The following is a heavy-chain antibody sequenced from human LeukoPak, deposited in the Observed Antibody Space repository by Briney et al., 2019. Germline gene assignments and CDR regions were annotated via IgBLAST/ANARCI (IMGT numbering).Heavy chain of an antibody. CDR2: IYTSGST. Sequence: SETLSLTCTVSGGSISSGSYYWSWIRQPAGKGLEWIGRIYTSGSTNYNPSLKSRVTISVDTSKNQFSLKLSSVTAADTAVYYCARGSGSWSRYYFDYWGQGTLVTVSS. J-gene: IGHJ4*02. CDR1: GGSISSGSYY. D-gene: IGHD6-13*01. V-gene: IGHV4-61*02. CDR3: ARGSGSWSRYYFDY.